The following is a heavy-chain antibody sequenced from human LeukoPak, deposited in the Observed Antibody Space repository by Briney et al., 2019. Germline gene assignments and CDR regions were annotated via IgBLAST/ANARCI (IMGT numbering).Heavy chain of an antibody. J-gene: IGHJ4*02. CDR1: GYTFTGYY. V-gene: IGHV1-2*06. Sequence: ASVKVSCKASGYTFTGYYMHWVRQAPGQGLEWMGRINPNSGGTNYAQKFQGRVTMTRDTSISTAYMKLSRLRSDDTAVYYCARAGMAVAGTGGYWGQGTLVTVSS. D-gene: IGHD6-19*01. CDR3: ARAGMAVAGTGGY. CDR2: INPNSGGT.